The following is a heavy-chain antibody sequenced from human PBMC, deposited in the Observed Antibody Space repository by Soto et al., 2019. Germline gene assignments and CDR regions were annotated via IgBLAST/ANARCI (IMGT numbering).Heavy chain of an antibody. J-gene: IGHJ4*02. V-gene: IGHV3-23*01. CDR3: AKDTDYGSGSYYLGRGEYYFDY. D-gene: IGHD3-10*01. CDR1: GFTFDSYA. CDR2: ISGSGGST. Sequence: GGSLRVSCAPSGFTFDSYAMSSVRQAPGKWLEWISAISGSGGSTYYADSVQGRFTISRANSKNTLYLQRNSLRAEDTAVYYCAKDTDYGSGSYYLGRGEYYFDYWGRGTLVTVS.